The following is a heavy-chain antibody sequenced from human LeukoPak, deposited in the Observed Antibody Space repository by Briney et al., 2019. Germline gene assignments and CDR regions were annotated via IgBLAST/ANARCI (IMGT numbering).Heavy chain of an antibody. V-gene: IGHV4-34*01. Sequence: PSETLSLTCAVYGGSFSGYYWSWIRQPPGKGLEWIGEINHSGSTNYNPSLKSRVTISVDTSKNQFSLKLSSVTAADTAVYYCARGPRAPPQYYDFWSGYYRTRHYFDYWGQGTLVTVSS. CDR2: INHSGST. CDR1: GGSFSGYY. D-gene: IGHD3-3*01. CDR3: ARGPRAPPQYYDFWSGYYRTRHYFDY. J-gene: IGHJ4*02.